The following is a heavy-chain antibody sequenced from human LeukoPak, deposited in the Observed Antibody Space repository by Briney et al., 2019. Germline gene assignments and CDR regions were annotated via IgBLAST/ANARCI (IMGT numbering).Heavy chain of an antibody. CDR3: AKEYGSGSIDY. CDR2: ISYDGSNK. J-gene: IGHJ4*02. D-gene: IGHD3-10*01. V-gene: IGHV3-30*18. CDR1: GFTFSSYG. Sequence: PGRSLILSCAASGFTFSSYGMHWVRQAPGKGLEWVAVISYDGSNKYYADSVKGRFTISRDNSKNTLYLQMNSLRAEDTAVYYCAKEYGSGSIDYWGQGTLVTVSS.